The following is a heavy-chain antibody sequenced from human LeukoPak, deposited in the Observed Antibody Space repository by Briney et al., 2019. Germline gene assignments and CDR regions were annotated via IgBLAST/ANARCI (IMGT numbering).Heavy chain of an antibody. J-gene: IGHJ3*02. CDR2: IYSSGST. CDR3: ARDPRYSSSAHVFDI. D-gene: IGHD6-6*01. Sequence: TLSVICTVSGGSISSGSYYWSWIRQPAGKGVEWIGSIYSSGSTNYNPSLKSRVTISQDTSKNQVSLKLSSVTAADTAVYYCARDPRYSSSAHVFDIWGQGTMVTVSS. CDR1: GGSISSGSYY. V-gene: IGHV4-61*02.